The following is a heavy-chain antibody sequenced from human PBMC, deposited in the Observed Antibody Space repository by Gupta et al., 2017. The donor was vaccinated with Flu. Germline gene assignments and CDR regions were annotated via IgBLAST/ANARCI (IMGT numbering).Heavy chain of an antibody. D-gene: IGHD5-24*01. J-gene: IGHJ5*01. V-gene: IGHV3-7*01. CDR3: ARNRGWQQFDF. CDR2: IAADGSVK. CDR1: GFTFRSYW. Sequence: EEQLVESGGGLVQPGGSLRLSCAVSGFTFRSYWMDWVRQAPGKGLEWVANIAADGSVKNYADSVKGRFTISRDDAKDSLYLQMNSLRAEDTALYYCARNRGWQQFDFWGQGALVTVSS.